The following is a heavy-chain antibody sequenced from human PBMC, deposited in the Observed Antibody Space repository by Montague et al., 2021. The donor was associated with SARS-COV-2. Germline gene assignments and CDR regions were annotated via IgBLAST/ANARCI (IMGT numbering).Heavy chain of an antibody. CDR2: INHSGST. V-gene: IGHV4-34*01. CDR3: ARGTKRVFKYDYDSSGCASDS. Sequence: SETLSLTCAVYGGSFSGYYWSWIRQPPGKGLEWIGEINHSGSTKYNPSLKSRVTISVDTSKNQFSLKLSSVTAADTAVYYCARGTKRVFKYDYDSSGCASDSRGPGTLVPVSS. D-gene: IGHD3-22*01. J-gene: IGHJ4*02. CDR1: GGSFSGYY.